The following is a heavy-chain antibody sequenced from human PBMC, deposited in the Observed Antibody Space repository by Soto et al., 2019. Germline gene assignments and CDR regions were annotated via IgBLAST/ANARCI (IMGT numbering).Heavy chain of an antibody. CDR2: IYYSGST. Sequence: QVQLQESGPGLVKPSETLSLTCTVSGGSISSYYWSWIRQPPGKGLEWIGYIYYSGSTNYNPSLKSRVTISVDTSKNQFSLKLSSVTAADTAVYYCARVYGGGYVSPNDAFDIWGQGTMVTVSS. CDR3: ARVYGGGYVSPNDAFDI. V-gene: IGHV4-59*01. D-gene: IGHD5-12*01. CDR1: GGSISSYY. J-gene: IGHJ3*02.